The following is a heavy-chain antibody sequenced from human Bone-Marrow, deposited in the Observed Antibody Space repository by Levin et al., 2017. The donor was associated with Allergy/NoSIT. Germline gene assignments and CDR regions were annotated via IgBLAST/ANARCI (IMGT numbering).Heavy chain of an antibody. CDR2: IDPSDSYT. Sequence: PGGSLRLSCKASGYSFPSYWINWVRQMPGKGLEWMGRIDPSDSYTNYSPSFQGHVTISTDKSINTAYLQWRSLKASDTAIYFCARQLDYGAHGHGYWGQGTLVTVSS. CDR3: ARQLDYGAHGHGY. CDR1: GYSFPSYW. J-gene: IGHJ4*02. V-gene: IGHV5-10-1*01. D-gene: IGHD4-17*01.